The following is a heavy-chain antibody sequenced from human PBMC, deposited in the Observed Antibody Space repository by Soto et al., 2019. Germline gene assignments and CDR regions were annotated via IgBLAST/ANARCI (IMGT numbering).Heavy chain of an antibody. CDR1: GLTVSSTY. J-gene: IGHJ4*02. V-gene: IGHV3-53*01. D-gene: IGHD5-18*01. CDR2: IYSGGST. CDR3: ARSGYSYGPFDY. Sequence: GGSLRLSCAASGLTVSSTYMSWVRQAPGKGLEWVSVIYSGGSTYYADSVKGRFTISRDNSKNTLYLQMNSLRAEDTAVYYCARSGYSYGPFDYWGQGTLVTVSS.